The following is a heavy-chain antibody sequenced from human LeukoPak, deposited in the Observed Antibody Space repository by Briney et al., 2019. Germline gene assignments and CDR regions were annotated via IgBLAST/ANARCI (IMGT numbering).Heavy chain of an antibody. D-gene: IGHD3-10*01. CDR2: ISSSSSTI. CDR1: GFTFSSYS. J-gene: IGHJ3*02. Sequence: GGSLRLSCAASGFTFSSYSMNCVRQAPGKGLEWVSYISSSSSTIYYADSVKGRFTISRDNAKNSLYLQMNSLRAEDTAVYYCARERITMVRGVTNAFDIWGQGTMVTVSS. V-gene: IGHV3-48*01. CDR3: ARERITMVRGVTNAFDI.